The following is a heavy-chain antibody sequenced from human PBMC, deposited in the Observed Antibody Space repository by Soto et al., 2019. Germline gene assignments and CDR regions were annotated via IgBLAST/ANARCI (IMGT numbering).Heavy chain of an antibody. V-gene: IGHV3-23*01. D-gene: IGHD2-15*01. J-gene: IGHJ6*02. CDR1: GFTFSSYA. Sequence: GGSLRLSCAASGFTFSSYAMTWVRQAPGKGLEWVSAISGSGGSTYYADSVKGRFTISRDNSKNTLYLQMNSLRAEDTAVYSCACPSSPSPYYYYYGLDVWGQGTTVTVYS. CDR3: ACPSSPSPYYYYYGLDV. CDR2: ISGSGGST.